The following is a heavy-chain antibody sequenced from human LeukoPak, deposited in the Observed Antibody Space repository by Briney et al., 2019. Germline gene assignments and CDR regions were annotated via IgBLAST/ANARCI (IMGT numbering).Heavy chain of an antibody. J-gene: IGHJ4*02. CDR3: ARYGSGIINY. D-gene: IGHD3-10*01. Sequence: GGSLRLSCAASGFTFSSYSMNWVRQAPGKGLEWVSSISSSSSYIYYADSVKGRFTISRDNAKNSLYLQMISLRAEDTAVYYCARYGSGIINYWGQGTLVTVSS. CDR2: ISSSSSYI. CDR1: GFTFSSYS. V-gene: IGHV3-21*01.